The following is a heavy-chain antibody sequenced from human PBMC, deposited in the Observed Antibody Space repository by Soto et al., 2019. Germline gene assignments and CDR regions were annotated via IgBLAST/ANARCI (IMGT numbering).Heavy chain of an antibody. J-gene: IGHJ6*02. D-gene: IGHD1-26*01. Sequence: PSETLSLTCAVYGGSFSGYYWSWIRQPPGKGLEWIGEINHSGSTNYNPSLKSRVTISVDTSKNQFSLKLSSVTGADTAVYYCAKMRGGSYYFYYYGMDVWGQGTTVTAP. CDR3: AKMRGGSYYFYYYGMDV. V-gene: IGHV4-34*01. CDR2: INHSGST. CDR1: GGSFSGYY.